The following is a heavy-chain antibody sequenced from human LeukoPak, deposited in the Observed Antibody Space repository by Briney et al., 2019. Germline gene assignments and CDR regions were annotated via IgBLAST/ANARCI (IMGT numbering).Heavy chain of an antibody. CDR3: ATEVTMIVVAQSYWYFDL. V-gene: IGHV1-18*01. CDR1: GYTFTSYG. Sequence: ASVKVSCKASGYTFTSYGISWVRQAPGQGLEWMGWISAYNGNTNYAQKLQGRVTMTEDTSTDTAYMELSSLRSEDTAVYYCATEVTMIVVAQSYWYFDLWGRGTLVTVSS. CDR2: ISAYNGNT. J-gene: IGHJ2*01. D-gene: IGHD3-22*01.